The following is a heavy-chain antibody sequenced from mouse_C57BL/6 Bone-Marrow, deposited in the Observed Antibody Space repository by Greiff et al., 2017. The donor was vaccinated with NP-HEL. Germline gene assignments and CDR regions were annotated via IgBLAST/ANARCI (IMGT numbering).Heavy chain of an antibody. J-gene: IGHJ1*03. D-gene: IGHD1-2*01. Sequence: DVKLQESVAELVRPGASVKLSCTASGFNIKNTYMHWVKQRPEQGLEWIGRIDPANGNTKYAPKFQGKATITADTSSNTAYLQLSSLTSEDTAIYYCASPLRPPGYFDVWGTGTTVTVSS. CDR1: GFNIKNTY. CDR3: ASPLRPPGYFDV. CDR2: IDPANGNT. V-gene: IGHV14-3*01.